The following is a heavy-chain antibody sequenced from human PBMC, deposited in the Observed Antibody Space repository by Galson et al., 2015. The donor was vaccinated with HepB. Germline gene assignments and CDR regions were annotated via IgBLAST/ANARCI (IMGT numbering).Heavy chain of an antibody. Sequence: SLRLSCAASGFTFSSSSMNWVRQAPGKGLEWVSSISSSSSYIYYADSVKGRFTISRDNAKNSLYLQMNSLRAEDTAVYYCARAAYCSGASCYVFAYWCQGTLVSV. CDR3: ARAAYCSGASCYVFAY. CDR2: ISSSSSYI. CDR1: GFTFSSSS. J-gene: IGHJ4*02. V-gene: IGHV3-21*01. D-gene: IGHD2-15*01.